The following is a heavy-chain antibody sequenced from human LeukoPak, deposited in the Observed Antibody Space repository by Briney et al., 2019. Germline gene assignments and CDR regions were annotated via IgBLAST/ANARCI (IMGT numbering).Heavy chain of an antibody. CDR3: AKEGDSSGYPFNY. CDR2: ISYDGSNK. D-gene: IGHD3-22*01. V-gene: IGHV3-30*18. CDR1: GFTFSSYG. J-gene: IGHJ4*02. Sequence: GGSLRLSCAASGFTFSSYGMHWVRQAPGKGLEWVAVISYDGSNKYYADSVKGRFTISRDNSKNTLYLQMNSLRAEDTAVYYCAKEGDSSGYPFNYWGQGTLVTVSS.